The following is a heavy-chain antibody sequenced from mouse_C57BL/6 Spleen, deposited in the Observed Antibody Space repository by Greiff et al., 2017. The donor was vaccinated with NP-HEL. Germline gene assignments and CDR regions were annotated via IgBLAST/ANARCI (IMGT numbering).Heavy chain of an antibody. Sequence: DVKLQESGGGLVQPGGSMKLSCVASGFTFSNYWMNWVRQSPEKGLEWVAQIRLKSDNYATHYAESVKGRFTISREDAKSRDYLQMNNLRAEDTGIYYCTGDDDVLAYWGQGTLVTVSA. CDR1: GFTFSNYW. D-gene: IGHD2-3*01. CDR2: IRLKSDNYAT. CDR3: TGDDDVLAY. J-gene: IGHJ3*01. V-gene: IGHV6-3*01.